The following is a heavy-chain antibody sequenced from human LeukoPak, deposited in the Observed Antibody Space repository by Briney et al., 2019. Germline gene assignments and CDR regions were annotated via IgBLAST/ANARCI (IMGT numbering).Heavy chain of an antibody. J-gene: IGHJ6*03. CDR1: GGSISSSSYY. CDR3: GRSKGYSYGPKPSQGTGPCYYMDV. D-gene: IGHD5-18*01. V-gene: IGHV4-39*01. CDR2: IYYSGST. Sequence: SETLALTCTVSGGSISSSSYYCGWIRQPPGKGLGWIGRIYYSGSTYYNPSRKSRVNISVDTAKNHFSLKLSSVTAEDTAVYYCGRSKGYSYGPKPSQGTGPCYYMDVWGKGTTVTVSS.